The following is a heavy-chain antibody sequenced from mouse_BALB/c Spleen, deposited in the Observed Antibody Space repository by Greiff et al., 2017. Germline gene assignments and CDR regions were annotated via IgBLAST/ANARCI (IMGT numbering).Heavy chain of an antibody. V-gene: IGHV5-6-5*01. Sequence: DVKLVESGGGLVQPGGSLKLSCAASGFTFSSYAMSWVRQTPEKRLEWVASISSGGSTYYPDSVKGRFTISRDNARNILYLQMSSLRSEDTAMYYCARDYYGSSSRYFDVWGAGTTVTVSS. J-gene: IGHJ1*01. D-gene: IGHD1-1*01. CDR1: GFTFSSYA. CDR2: ISSGGST. CDR3: ARDYYGSSSRYFDV.